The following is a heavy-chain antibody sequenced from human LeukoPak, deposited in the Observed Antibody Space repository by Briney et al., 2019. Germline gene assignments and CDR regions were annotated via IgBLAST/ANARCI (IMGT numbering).Heavy chain of an antibody. CDR1: GLTFSSHW. J-gene: IGHJ6*02. CDR3: ARDKKDVGATQDYYYYGMDV. Sequence: GGSLRLSCAASGLTFSSHWMHWVRQAPGKGLVWVSRITNGGSSTTYADSVKGRLTIPRDNAKNMLYLQVNSLRAEDTAVYYCARDKKDVGATQDYYYYGMDVWGQGTTVTVSS. V-gene: IGHV3-74*01. CDR2: ITNGGSST. D-gene: IGHD1-26*01.